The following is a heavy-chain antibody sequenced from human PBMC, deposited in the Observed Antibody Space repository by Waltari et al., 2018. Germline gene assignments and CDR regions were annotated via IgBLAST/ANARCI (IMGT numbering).Heavy chain of an antibody. V-gene: IGHV4-59*01. CDR1: GGSLSSYY. CDR3: ARAPRGFVPFEYSSSSDDYYMDV. J-gene: IGHJ6*03. CDR2: IYYSGST. Sequence: QVQLQESGPGLVKPSETLSLTCTVSGGSLSSYYWSWIRQPPGKGLEWLGYIYYSGSTNYNPSLKSRVTISVDTSKNQFSLKLSSVTAADTAVYYCARAPRGFVPFEYSSSSDDYYMDVWGKGTTVTVSS. D-gene: IGHD6-6*01.